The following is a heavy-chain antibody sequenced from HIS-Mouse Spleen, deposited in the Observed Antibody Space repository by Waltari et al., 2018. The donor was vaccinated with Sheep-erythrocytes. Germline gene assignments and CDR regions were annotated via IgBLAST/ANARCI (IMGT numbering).Heavy chain of an antibody. CDR1: GFTFSSYG. CDR3: AKVRTVNYWYFDL. D-gene: IGHD1-1*01. V-gene: IGHV3-30*18. J-gene: IGHJ2*01. Sequence: QVQLVESGGGVVQPGRSLRLSCAASGFTFSSYGMHWVRQAPGKGLEWGAVISYDGSKKYYADSVKGRFTISRDNSKNTLYLQMNSLRAEDTAVYYCAKVRTVNYWYFDLWGRGTLVTVSS. CDR2: ISYDGSKK.